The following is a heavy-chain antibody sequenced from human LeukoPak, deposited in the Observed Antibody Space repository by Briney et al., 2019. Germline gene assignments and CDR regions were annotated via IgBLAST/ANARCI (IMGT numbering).Heavy chain of an antibody. V-gene: IGHV3-49*04. CDR2: IRSKAYGGTT. CDR3: TRGAKLLWFGEYRLP. Sequence: GGSLRLSCTASGFTFGDYAMSWVRQAPGKGLEWVGFIRSKAYGGTTEYAASVKGRFTISRDDSKSIAYLQMNSLKTEDTAVYYCTRGAKLLWFGEYRLPWGQGTLVTVSS. D-gene: IGHD3-10*01. CDR1: GFTFGDYA. J-gene: IGHJ5*02.